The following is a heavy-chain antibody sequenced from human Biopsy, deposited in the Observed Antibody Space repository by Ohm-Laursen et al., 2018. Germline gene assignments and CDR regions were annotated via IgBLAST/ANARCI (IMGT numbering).Heavy chain of an antibody. D-gene: IGHD3-3*01. CDR3: AADADGYYTEFDY. Sequence: SVKVSCKASGGPSSNYAFGWVRQAPGQGLEWVGRIVPILGHLNYAQRFQGRVSITADESTTYVYMELSRLTSGDTAVYYCAADADGYYTEFDYWGPGTLVTVSS. CDR1: GGPSSNYA. J-gene: IGHJ4*02. CDR2: IVPILGHL. V-gene: IGHV1-69*11.